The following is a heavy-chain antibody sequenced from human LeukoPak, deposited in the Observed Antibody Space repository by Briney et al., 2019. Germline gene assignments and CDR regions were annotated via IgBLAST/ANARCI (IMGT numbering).Heavy chain of an antibody. CDR1: GGSISSYY. Sequence: SETLSLTCTVSGGSISSYYWSWIRQPAGKGLEWIGRIYTSGSTNYNPSLKSRVTMSVDTSKNQFSLKLSSVTAADTAVYYCARVAVDTAMVHYYYYYMDVWGKGTTVTVSS. V-gene: IGHV4-4*07. CDR3: ARVAVDTAMVHYYYYYMDV. J-gene: IGHJ6*03. CDR2: IYTSGST. D-gene: IGHD5-18*01.